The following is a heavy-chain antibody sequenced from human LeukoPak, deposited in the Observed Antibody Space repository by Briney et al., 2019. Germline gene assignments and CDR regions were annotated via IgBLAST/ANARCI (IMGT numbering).Heavy chain of an antibody. Sequence: SETLSLTCAVSGGSISSGGYSWSWNRQPPGKGLEWIGYIYHSGSTYYNPSLKSRVTISVDRSKNQFSLKLSSVTAADTAVYYCARVQHIVVVTASHAFDIWGQGTMVTVSS. J-gene: IGHJ3*02. V-gene: IGHV4-30-2*01. CDR2: IYHSGST. CDR3: ARVQHIVVVTASHAFDI. D-gene: IGHD2-21*02. CDR1: GGSISSGGYS.